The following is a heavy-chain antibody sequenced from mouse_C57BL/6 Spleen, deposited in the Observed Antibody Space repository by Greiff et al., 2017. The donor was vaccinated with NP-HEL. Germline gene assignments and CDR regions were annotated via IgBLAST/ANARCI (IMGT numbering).Heavy chain of an antibody. CDR3: ARKGYYYGSSSDY. D-gene: IGHD1-1*01. CDR2: IYPRSGNT. V-gene: IGHV1-81*01. CDR1: GYTFTSYG. Sequence: VQRVESGAELARPGASVKLSCKASGYTFTSYGISWVKQRTGQGLEWIGEIYPRSGNTYYNEKFKGKATLTADKSSSTAYMELRSLTSEDSAVYFCARKGYYYGSSSDYWGQGTSLTVSS. J-gene: IGHJ2*02.